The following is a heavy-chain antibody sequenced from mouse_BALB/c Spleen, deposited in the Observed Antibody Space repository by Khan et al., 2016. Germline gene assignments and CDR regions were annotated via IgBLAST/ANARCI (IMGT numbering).Heavy chain of an antibody. D-gene: IGHD2-14*01. Sequence: VELVESGGGLVKPGGSPKLSCAASGFTFSSYAMSWVRHTPEKRLEWVATTSRGGSYTYYPDSVKGRFTISRDNSKNTLYLQMSSLRSEDTAMCYCGGHGYDVWYFQVRGAGTKVTVS. V-gene: IGHV5-9-3*01. J-gene: IGHJ1*01. CDR1: GFTFSSYA. CDR3: GGHGYDVWYFQV. CDR2: TSRGGSYT.